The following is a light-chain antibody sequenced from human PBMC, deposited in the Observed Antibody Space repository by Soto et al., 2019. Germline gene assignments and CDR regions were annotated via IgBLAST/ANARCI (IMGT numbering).Light chain of an antibody. CDR2: AVS. Sequence: DIQMAQSPSSLSASVGNRVTITCRASQTISNSVNWYQQKPGTAPKLLIYAVSKLQTGVPLRFTGGRAGAEFTLTISGLQREDFATYYCQQSHTTPYTFGQGTKLELQ. J-gene: IGKJ2*01. V-gene: IGKV1-39*01. CDR1: QTISNS. CDR3: QQSHTTPYT.